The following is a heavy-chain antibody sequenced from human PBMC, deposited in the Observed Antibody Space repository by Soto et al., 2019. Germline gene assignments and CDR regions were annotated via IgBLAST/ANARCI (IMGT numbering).Heavy chain of an antibody. CDR1: GGTFSSYA. CDR2: IIPIFGTA. V-gene: IGHV1-69*01. Sequence: QVQLVQSGAEVKKPGPSVKVSCKASGGTFSSYAISWVRQAPGQGLEWMGGIIPIFGTANYAQKFQGRVTITADESTSTAYMELSSLRSEDTAVYYCARTRYYGSGSYYNPFDYWGQGTLVTVSS. D-gene: IGHD3-10*01. CDR3: ARTRYYGSGSYYNPFDY. J-gene: IGHJ4*02.